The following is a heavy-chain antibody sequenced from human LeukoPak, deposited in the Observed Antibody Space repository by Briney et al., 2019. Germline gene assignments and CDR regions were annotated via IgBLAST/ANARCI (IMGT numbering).Heavy chain of an antibody. CDR1: GGSIRSHY. D-gene: IGHD2-2*01. J-gene: IGHJ6*03. Sequence: PSENLSLTCSVSGGSIRSHYWSWIRQSPGKGLEWIGYSYYSGSTNYNPSLKSRVTISVDTSKNQFSLKLSPVTAADTAVYYCARDGRYCSSTSCYGGDYYYYYMDVWGKGTAVTVSS. CDR3: ARDGRYCSSTSCYGGDYYYYYMDV. V-gene: IGHV4-59*11. CDR2: SYYSGST.